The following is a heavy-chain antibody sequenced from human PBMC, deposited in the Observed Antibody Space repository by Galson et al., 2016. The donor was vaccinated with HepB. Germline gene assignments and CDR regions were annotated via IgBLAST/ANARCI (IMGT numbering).Heavy chain of an antibody. Sequence: SVKVSCKVSGFSLTELSMHWVRQAPGKGLEWVGGFDPEDGAPIYAQRFRGRVIMTGDTSTDTASMELSGLVPDDTAIYYCASADRRELLVSYYFDYWGRGPLVTGSS. CDR1: GFSLTELS. V-gene: IGHV1-24*01. CDR2: FDPEDGAP. D-gene: IGHD2-8*02. J-gene: IGHJ4*02. CDR3: ASADRRELLVSYYFDY.